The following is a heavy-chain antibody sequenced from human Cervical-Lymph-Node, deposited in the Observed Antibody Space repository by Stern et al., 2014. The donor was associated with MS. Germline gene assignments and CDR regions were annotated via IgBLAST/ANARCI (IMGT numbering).Heavy chain of an antibody. V-gene: IGHV1-69*01. D-gene: IGHD6-6*01. J-gene: IGHJ6*02. CDR1: GGTFSSYA. CDR3: ARVGEYSSSSGNYYYYYGMDV. CDR2: IIPIFGTA. Sequence: QVQLVQSGAEVKKPGSSVKVSCKASGGTFSSYAISWVRQAPGQGLEWMGGIIPIFGTANYAQKFQGRVTITADESTSTAYMELSSLRSEDTAVYYCARVGEYSSSSGNYYYYYGMDVWGQGTTVTVSS.